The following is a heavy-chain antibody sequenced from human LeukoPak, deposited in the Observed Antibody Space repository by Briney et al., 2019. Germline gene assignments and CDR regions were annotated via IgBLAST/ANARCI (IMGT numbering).Heavy chain of an antibody. CDR3: ARDAAPRDAFDI. V-gene: IGHV4-39*07. CDR1: GGSISSGSYY. J-gene: IGHJ3*02. CDR2: IYYSGST. Sequence: SETLSLTCTDSGGSISSGSYYWSWIRQPAGKGLVWIGSIYYSGSTYYNPSLKSRVTISVDTSKNQLSLKLSSVTAADTAVYYCARDAAPRDAFDIWGQGTMVTVSS.